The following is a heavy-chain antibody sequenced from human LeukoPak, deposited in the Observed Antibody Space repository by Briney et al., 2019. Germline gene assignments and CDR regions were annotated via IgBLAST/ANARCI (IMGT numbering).Heavy chain of an antibody. Sequence: TSETLSLTCTVSGGSISSSSYYWSWIRQPPGKGLEWIGYIYYSGSTNYNPSLKSRVTISVDTSKNQFSLKLSSVTAADTAVYYCARGLYGDYGRVGAFDIWGQGTMVTVSS. CDR1: GGSISSSSYY. J-gene: IGHJ3*02. D-gene: IGHD4-17*01. CDR2: IYYSGST. CDR3: ARGLYGDYGRVGAFDI. V-gene: IGHV4-61*01.